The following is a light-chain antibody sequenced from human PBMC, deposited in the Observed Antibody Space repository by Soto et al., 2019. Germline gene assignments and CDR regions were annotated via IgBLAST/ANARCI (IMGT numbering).Light chain of an antibody. CDR2: AAS. V-gene: IGKV1-8*01. Sequence: AIRMTQSPSSLSASTGDRVTINCRASHGISSYLAWYQQKPGKAPKLLIYAASTLQSGVPARFSGSGSGTDFTLTISRLEPEDFAVYYCQQYGSSRLTFGGGTKVDIK. CDR1: HGISSY. CDR3: QQYGSSRLT. J-gene: IGKJ4*01.